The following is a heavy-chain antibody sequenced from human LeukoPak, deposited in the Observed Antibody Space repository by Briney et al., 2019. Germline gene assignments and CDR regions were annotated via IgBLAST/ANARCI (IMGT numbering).Heavy chain of an antibody. CDR3: ARQWLLYYFGY. D-gene: IGHD3-22*01. Sequence: SETLCLTCTVSGGSISSSSYYWGWHRQPPGTGREWIGIIYYSGSTYYTPSLKSRVTISVDTSKNQFSLKLSSVTAADTAVYYCARQWLLYYFGYWGQGTLVTVSS. V-gene: IGHV4-39*01. J-gene: IGHJ4*02. CDR2: IYYSGST. CDR1: GGSISSSSYY.